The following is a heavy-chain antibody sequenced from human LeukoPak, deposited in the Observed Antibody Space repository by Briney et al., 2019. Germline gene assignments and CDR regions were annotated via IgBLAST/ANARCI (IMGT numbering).Heavy chain of an antibody. D-gene: IGHD3-9*01. Sequence: PSETLSLTCTVSGGSISSYYWSWLRQPPGKGLEWIGYIYYSGSTNYNPSLKSRVTISVDTSKNQFSLKLSSVTAADTAVYYCARHGVTDYDILTGYHPYYGMDVWGQGTTVTVSS. J-gene: IGHJ6*02. CDR3: ARHGVTDYDILTGYHPYYGMDV. CDR1: GGSISSYY. V-gene: IGHV4-59*08. CDR2: IYYSGST.